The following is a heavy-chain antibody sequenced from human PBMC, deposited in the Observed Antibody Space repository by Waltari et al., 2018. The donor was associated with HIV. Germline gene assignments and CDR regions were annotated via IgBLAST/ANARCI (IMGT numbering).Heavy chain of an antibody. CDR1: GGTFSSYA. D-gene: IGHD2-15*01. J-gene: IGHJ6*02. Sequence: QVQLVQSGAEVKKPGSSVKVSCKASGGTFSSYAISWVRQAPGQGLEWMGRIIPILGIAHYAQKFQGRVTITADKSTSTAYMELSSLRSEDTAMYYCARDEYCSGGSCYPEVYYYYYGMDVWGQGTTVTVSS. CDR3: ARDEYCSGGSCYPEVYYYYYGMDV. V-gene: IGHV1-69*04. CDR2: IIPILGIA.